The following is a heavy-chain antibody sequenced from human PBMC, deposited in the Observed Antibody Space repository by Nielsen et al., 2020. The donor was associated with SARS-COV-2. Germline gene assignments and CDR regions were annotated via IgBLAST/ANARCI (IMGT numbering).Heavy chain of an antibody. J-gene: IGHJ6*02. CDR1: GFTFSSYG. D-gene: IGHD3-22*01. V-gene: IGHV3-30*18. CDR2: ISYDGSNK. Sequence: GESLKISCAASGFTFSSYGMHWVRQAPGKGLEWVAVISYDGSNKYYADSVKGRFTISRDNSKNTLYLQMNSLRAEDTAVYYCAKDRGYYYDSSGYYSRRYYYYYGMDVWGQGTTVTVSS. CDR3: AKDRGYYYDSSGYYSRRYYYYYGMDV.